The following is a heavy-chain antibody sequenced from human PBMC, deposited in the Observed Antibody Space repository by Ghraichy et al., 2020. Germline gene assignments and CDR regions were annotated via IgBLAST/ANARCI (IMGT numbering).Heavy chain of an antibody. CDR2: IIASGSTT. J-gene: IGHJ4*02. Sequence: GGSLRLSCKASGFTFSSYPMNWVRQAPGKGLEWVSAIIASGSTTYYADSVKGRLTISRDNSKNTLYLEMNSLRLEDTAEYYCAKFPYGSGNYLSGPGSYFDYWGQGIWVTVSS. CDR3: AKFPYGSGNYLSGPGSYFDY. CDR1: GFTFSSYP. D-gene: IGHD3-10*01. V-gene: IGHV3-23*01.